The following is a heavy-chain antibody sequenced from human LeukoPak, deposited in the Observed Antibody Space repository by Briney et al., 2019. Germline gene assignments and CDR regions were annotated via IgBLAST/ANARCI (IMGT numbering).Heavy chain of an antibody. CDR3: ARVGITMIVVVRPGCPDY. CDR2: INPNSGGT. V-gene: IGHV1-2*02. Sequence: ASVKVSCKASGYTFTGYYMHWVRQAPGQGLEWRGWINPNSGGTNYAQKLQGRVTTTTDTSTSTAYMELRSLRSDDTAVYYCARVGITMIVVVRPGCPDYWGQGTLVTVSS. CDR1: GYTFTGYY. D-gene: IGHD3-22*01. J-gene: IGHJ4*02.